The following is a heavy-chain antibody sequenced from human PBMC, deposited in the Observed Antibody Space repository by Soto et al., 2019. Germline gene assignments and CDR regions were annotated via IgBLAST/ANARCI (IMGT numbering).Heavy chain of an antibody. J-gene: IGHJ4*02. CDR2: IYHSGST. CDR3: ARGGTMIVVHN. CDR1: GYSISSGYY. Sequence: SETLSLTCAVSGYSISSGYYWGWIRQPPGKGLEWIGSIYHSGSTYYNPSLKSRVTISVDTSKNQFSLKLSSVTAADTAVYQCARGGTMIVVHNWGQGTLVTVSS. V-gene: IGHV4-38-2*01. D-gene: IGHD3-22*01.